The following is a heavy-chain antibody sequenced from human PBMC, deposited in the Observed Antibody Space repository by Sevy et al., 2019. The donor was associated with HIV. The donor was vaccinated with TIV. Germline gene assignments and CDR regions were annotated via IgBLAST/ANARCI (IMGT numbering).Heavy chain of an antibody. Sequence: GGSLRLSCVGSGFRFGSQAMSWVRQAPGKGLEWVSGMSGRGDSRGYAHSVKGRFTISKDNSKNTEYLQMNSLTAEDTALYYCAKDVPDQSWYDDFWSESPCFDYWGRGILVTVSS. CDR2: MSGRGDSR. J-gene: IGHJ4*01. CDR3: AKDVPDQSWYDDFWSESPCFDY. CDR1: GFRFGSQA. D-gene: IGHD3-3*01. V-gene: IGHV3-23*01.